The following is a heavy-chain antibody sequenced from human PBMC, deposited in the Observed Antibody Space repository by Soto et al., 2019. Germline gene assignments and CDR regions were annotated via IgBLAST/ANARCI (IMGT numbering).Heavy chain of an antibody. CDR3: ARDRPTVTTGRYYGMDV. Sequence: GASVKVSCKASGGTFSSYSISWVLQAPGQGLEWMGGIIPIFGTANYAQKFQGRVTITADESTSTAYMELGSLRSEDTAVYYCARDRPTVTTGRYYGMDVWGQGTTVTVSS. V-gene: IGHV1-69*13. D-gene: IGHD4-4*01. CDR1: GGTFSSYS. J-gene: IGHJ6*02. CDR2: IIPIFGTA.